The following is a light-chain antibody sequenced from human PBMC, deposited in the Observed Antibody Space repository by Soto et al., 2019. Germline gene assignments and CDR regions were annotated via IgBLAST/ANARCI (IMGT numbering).Light chain of an antibody. CDR2: DAT. J-gene: IGKJ4*01. Sequence: DLQMTQSPSSLSASVGDRVTIICRASQNINSYLAWFPQKPGKAPKSLIYDATSLQSGVPSRFSGSGSGIDFSLTISSLQSEDIATYYCQQYQRYPPSFGGGTKLEIK. V-gene: IGKV1-16*01. CDR3: QQYQRYPPS. CDR1: QNINSY.